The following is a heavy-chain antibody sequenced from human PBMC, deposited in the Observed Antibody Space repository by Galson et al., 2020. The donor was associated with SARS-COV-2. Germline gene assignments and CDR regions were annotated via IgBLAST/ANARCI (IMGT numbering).Heavy chain of an antibody. D-gene: IGHD3-22*01. Sequence: GESLKISCAASGFTFSDYYMSWVRQAPGKGLEWVSYISSSSSYTNYADSVKGRFTISRDNAKNSLYLQMNSLRAEDTAVYYCARDIPITMIVEYIWFDPWGQGTLVTVSS. CDR1: GFTFSDYY. J-gene: IGHJ5*02. V-gene: IGHV3-11*06. CDR2: ISSSSSYT. CDR3: ARDIPITMIVEYIWFDP.